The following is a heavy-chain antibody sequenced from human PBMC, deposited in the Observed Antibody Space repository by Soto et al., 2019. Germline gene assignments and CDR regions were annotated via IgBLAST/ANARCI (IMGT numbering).Heavy chain of an antibody. V-gene: IGHV3-23*01. J-gene: IGHJ3*02. Sequence: PXGSLRLSCSASGFTFSSYAMSWVRQAPGKGLDWVSAISGSGGSTYYADSVKGRFTISRDNSKNTLYLQMNSLRAEDTAVYYCAKGKHAFDIWGQGTMVTVSS. CDR1: GFTFSSYA. CDR2: ISGSGGST. CDR3: AKGKHAFDI.